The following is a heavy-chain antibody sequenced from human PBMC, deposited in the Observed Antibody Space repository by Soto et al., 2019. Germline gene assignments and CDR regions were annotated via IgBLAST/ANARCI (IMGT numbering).Heavy chain of an antibody. J-gene: IGHJ5*02. D-gene: IGHD3-16*01. CDR1: GASLSSYY. CDR2: IYYSGST. CDR3: ARVHWVMREMWFDP. V-gene: IGHV4-59*01. Sequence: SETLSLTCVVSGASLSSYYWSWIRQPPGKGLEWIGYIYYSGSTNYNPSLKSRVTISVDTSKNQFSLKLSSVTAADTAVYYCARVHWVMREMWFDPWGQGTLVTVSS.